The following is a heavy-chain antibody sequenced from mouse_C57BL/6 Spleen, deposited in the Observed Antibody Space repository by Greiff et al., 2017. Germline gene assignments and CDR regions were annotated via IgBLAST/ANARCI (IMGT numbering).Heavy chain of an antibody. CDR2: INPNYGTT. D-gene: IGHD2-1*01. J-gene: IGHJ4*01. Sequence: EVQLQQSGPELVKPGASVKISCKASGYSFTDYNMNWVKQSNGKSLEWIGVINPNYGTTSYNQKFKGKATLTVAQSSSTAYMQLNSLTSEDSAVYDCARRRNSLYYAMDYWGQGTSVTVSS. V-gene: IGHV1-39*01. CDR3: ARRRNSLYYAMDY. CDR1: GYSFTDYN.